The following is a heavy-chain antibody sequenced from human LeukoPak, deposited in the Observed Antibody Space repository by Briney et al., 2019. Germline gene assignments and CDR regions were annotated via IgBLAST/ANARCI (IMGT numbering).Heavy chain of an antibody. D-gene: IGHD3-3*01. Sequence: RSGGSLRLSCTATGFIFSTYEMNWVRQAPGKGLEWISYISSVDSTTFYADSVKGRFTIARDNAKNSVYLEMNSLRADDTAVYYCARSARLMKGVVEVTALDDWGQGTLVTVSS. J-gene: IGHJ4*02. CDR2: ISSVDSTT. CDR1: GFIFSTYE. CDR3: ARSARLMKGVVEVTALDD. V-gene: IGHV3-48*03.